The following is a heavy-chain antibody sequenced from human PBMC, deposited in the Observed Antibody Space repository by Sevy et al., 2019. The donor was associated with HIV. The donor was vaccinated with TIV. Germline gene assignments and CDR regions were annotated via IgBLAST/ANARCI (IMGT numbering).Heavy chain of an antibody. V-gene: IGHV3-23*01. CDR1: GFTFSRYG. CDR2: ISGSGGRK. Sequence: GGSLRLSCAASGFTFSRYGMSWVRQAPGKGLEWVSTISGSGGRKYHADSEKGRFTISRDNSKNTLYLQMNSLRAEDTALYYCAKDLNYYDSSGYYGYFDCWGQGTLVTVSS. J-gene: IGHJ4*02. D-gene: IGHD3-22*01. CDR3: AKDLNYYDSSGYYGYFDC.